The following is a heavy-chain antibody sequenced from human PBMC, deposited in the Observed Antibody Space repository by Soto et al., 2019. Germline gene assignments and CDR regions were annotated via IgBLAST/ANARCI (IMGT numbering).Heavy chain of an antibody. V-gene: IGHV4-31*03. CDR1: GGSISSGGYY. D-gene: IGHD6-19*01. J-gene: IGHJ6*02. CDR2: IYYSGST. CDR3: ARARGAVAGTPMDV. Sequence: QVQLQESGPGLVKPSQTLSLTCTVSGGSISSGGYYWSWIRQHPGKGLEWIGYIYYSGSTYYNPSLKSRVTISVDTPNNQSSLKLSSVTAADTDVYYCARARGAVAGTPMDVWGQGTTVTVSS.